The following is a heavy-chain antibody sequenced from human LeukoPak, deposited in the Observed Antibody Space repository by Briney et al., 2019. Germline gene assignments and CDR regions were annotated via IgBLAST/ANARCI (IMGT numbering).Heavy chain of an antibody. D-gene: IGHD3-22*01. CDR2: IIPNLGTT. CDR3: SITNGGGGYQWGGFFDF. J-gene: IGHJ4*02. CDR1: GGTSNSHA. V-gene: IGHV1-69*04. Sequence: SVKLSCTASGGTSNSHAINWMRQAPGQGLEWMGRIIPNLGTTNRAQTFQDRVTLTADKSTTTAYMELTSLTSEDTAVYCCSITNGGGGYQWGGFFDFWGQGTLVTVSS.